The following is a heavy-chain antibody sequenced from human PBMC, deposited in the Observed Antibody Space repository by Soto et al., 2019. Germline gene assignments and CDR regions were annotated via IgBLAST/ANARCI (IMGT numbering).Heavy chain of an antibody. Sequence: EVQLVESGGGLVQPGGSLRLSCVASGFSFRNYWMHWVRQAPGKGLVWVSRIKDDGSSTSYADSVKGRFSISRDNAKNTLYLQMNSLRDEDKAVYYCARHFREGSGYYPLDPWGQGTLVIVSS. V-gene: IGHV3-74*01. CDR2: IKDDGSST. J-gene: IGHJ5*02. CDR1: GFSFRNYW. CDR3: ARHFREGSGYYPLDP. D-gene: IGHD3-22*01.